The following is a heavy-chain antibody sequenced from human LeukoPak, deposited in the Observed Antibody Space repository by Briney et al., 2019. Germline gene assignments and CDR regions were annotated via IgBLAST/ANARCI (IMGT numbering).Heavy chain of an antibody. CDR3: ARASSGTYYTFDY. Sequence: PSETLSLTCTVSGDSMTNYYWNWIRQPPGKGLEWIGYIHHSGTTNYNPSLKSRVTMSVDTSKNQFSLKLSSVTAADTAVYYCARASSGTYYTFDYWGQGTLVTVSS. CDR1: GDSMTNYY. CDR2: IHHSGTT. V-gene: IGHV4-59*12. D-gene: IGHD3-10*01. J-gene: IGHJ4*02.